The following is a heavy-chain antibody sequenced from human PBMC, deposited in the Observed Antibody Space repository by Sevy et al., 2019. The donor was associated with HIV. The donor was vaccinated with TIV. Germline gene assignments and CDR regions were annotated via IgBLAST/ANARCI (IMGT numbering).Heavy chain of an antibody. CDR1: GFTFSNYV. CDR3: AGALYDSSGSFDALDI. D-gene: IGHD3-22*01. J-gene: IGHJ3*02. V-gene: IGHV3-23*05. CDR2: IFSGGDGT. Sequence: GGSLRLSCVASGFTFSNYVMNWVRQAPGKGLEWVSTIFSGGDGTYYADSVKGRFTISRDNSKDTVYLQLSSLRADDTAVYYCAGALYDSSGSFDALDIWGQGTMVTVSS.